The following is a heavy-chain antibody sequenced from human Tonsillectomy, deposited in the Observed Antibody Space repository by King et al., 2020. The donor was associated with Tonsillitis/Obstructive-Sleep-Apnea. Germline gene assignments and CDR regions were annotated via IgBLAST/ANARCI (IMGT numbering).Heavy chain of an antibody. CDR1: GGSISSSSYY. CDR2: IYYSGST. Sequence: QLQESGPGLVKPSETLSLTCTVSGGSISSSSYYWGWIRQPPGKGLEWIGSIYYSGSTYYNPSLKSRVTISVDTSKNQFSLKLSSVTAADTAVYYCARSILEWLLWEGGYYYYYMDVWGKGTTVTVSS. J-gene: IGHJ6*03. V-gene: IGHV4-39*01. CDR3: ARSILEWLLWEGGYYYYYMDV. D-gene: IGHD3-3*01.